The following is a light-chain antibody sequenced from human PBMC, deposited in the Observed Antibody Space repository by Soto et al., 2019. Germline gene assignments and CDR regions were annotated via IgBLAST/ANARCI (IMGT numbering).Light chain of an antibody. V-gene: IGKV1-5*01. CDR3: QHYKMYSPWT. CDR2: DVS. CDR1: QSITTW. Sequence: DIQMTQYRASVSGAVVDSVTITCRASQSITTWLAWYQQRPGKAPKLLIYDVSSLQSGVPSRFSGSGSGTEFTLTISSLQPDDFATYYCQHYKMYSPWTFGQGTKVDIK. J-gene: IGKJ1*01.